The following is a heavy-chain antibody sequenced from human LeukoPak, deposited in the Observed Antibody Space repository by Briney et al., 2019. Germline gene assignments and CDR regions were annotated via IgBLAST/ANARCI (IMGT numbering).Heavy chain of an antibody. V-gene: IGHV4-4*02. D-gene: IGHD6-13*01. J-gene: IGHJ4*02. CDR2: IYHSGST. CDR1: GGSISSSNW. Sequence: PSETLSLTCAVSGGSISSSNWWSWVRQPPGKGLEWIGEIYHSGSTNYNPSLKSRITISVDKSKNQFSLKLSSVTAADTAVYYCAREETAAGKGRNFDYWGQGTLVTVSS. CDR3: AREETAAGKGRNFDY.